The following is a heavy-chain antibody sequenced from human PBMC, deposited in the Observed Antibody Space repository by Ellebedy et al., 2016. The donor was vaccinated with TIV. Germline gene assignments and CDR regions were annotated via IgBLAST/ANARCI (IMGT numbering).Heavy chain of an antibody. J-gene: IGHJ4*02. CDR3: AKDLGDSARQPIDY. Sequence: GGSLRLXXAASGFTFSSYAMNWVRQAPGKGLEWVSTISGSGSSTYSADSVKGRFTISRDNSKNSLYLQMNSLRAEDTAVYYCAKDLGDSARQPIDYWGQGTLVTVSA. V-gene: IGHV3-23*01. D-gene: IGHD2-21*01. CDR1: GFTFSSYA. CDR2: ISGSGSST.